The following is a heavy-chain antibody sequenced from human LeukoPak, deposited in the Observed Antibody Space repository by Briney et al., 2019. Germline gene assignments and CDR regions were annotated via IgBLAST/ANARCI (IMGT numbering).Heavy chain of an antibody. CDR1: GYSITSGHY. J-gene: IGHJ4*02. CDR3: ARYCTSTTCILRGFDY. CDR2: IYHTGSA. V-gene: IGHV4-38-2*01. Sequence: SETPSLTCSVSGYSITSGHYWGWIRQPPGKGLEWIANIYHTGSAHYNPSLKSRVTISVDTSKNQFSLKLSSVTAADTAVYYCARYCTSTTCILRGFDYWGQGTLVTVSS. D-gene: IGHD2-2*01.